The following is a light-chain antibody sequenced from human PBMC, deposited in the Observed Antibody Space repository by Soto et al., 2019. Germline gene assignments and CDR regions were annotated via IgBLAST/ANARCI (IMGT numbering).Light chain of an antibody. CDR1: SSNIGKNS. J-gene: IGLJ3*02. CDR2: DNN. Sequence: QSVLTQPPSVSAAPGQKVTISCSGSSSNIGKNSVSWYQQLPGTAPKLLIFDNNQDGRFSGSKSGTSATLDITGLQTGDEADYYCGTWDSSLSAGVFGGGTKLTVL. V-gene: IGLV1-51*01. CDR3: GTWDSSLSAGV.